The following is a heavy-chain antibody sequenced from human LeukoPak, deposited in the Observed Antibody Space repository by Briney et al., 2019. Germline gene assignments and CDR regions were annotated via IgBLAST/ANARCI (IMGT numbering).Heavy chain of an antibody. Sequence: PGGTPRLSRAASGFTFSRYGMQWVCQAPGKGLEWVAFIWVDGSNKYFAESVKRRFTISRDNSKNTLYLQMNSLRAEDTAVYYCAKDGGGIAARPRQGYFDYWGQGTLVTVSS. V-gene: IGHV3-30*02. CDR2: IWVDGSNK. CDR1: GFTFSRYG. D-gene: IGHD6-6*01. J-gene: IGHJ4*02. CDR3: AKDGGGIAARPRQGYFDY.